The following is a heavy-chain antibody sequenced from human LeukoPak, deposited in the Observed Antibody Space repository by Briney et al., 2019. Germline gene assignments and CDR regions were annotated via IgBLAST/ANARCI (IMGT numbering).Heavy chain of an antibody. J-gene: IGHJ5*02. D-gene: IGHD3-3*01. Sequence: SETLSLTCTVSGGSISSDYWRWIRRPPGKGLEWIGYVYYSGITNYNPSLKSRVTISVGTSKNHFSLKLTSVTAADTAVYYCARLLGWSGPINWFDPWGRGTLVTVSS. CDR2: VYYSGIT. CDR3: ARLLGWSGPINWFDP. CDR1: GGSISSDY. V-gene: IGHV4-59*08.